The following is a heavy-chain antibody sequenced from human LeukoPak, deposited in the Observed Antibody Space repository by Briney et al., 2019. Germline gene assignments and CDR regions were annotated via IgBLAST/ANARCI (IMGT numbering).Heavy chain of an antibody. CDR3: ARDGWYYQNWFDP. D-gene: IGHD2-2*01. CDR1: GFTFSSYS. V-gene: IGHV3-21*01. CDR2: ISSSSSYI. Sequence: TSGGSLRLSCAASGFTFSSYSMNWVRQAPGKGLECVSSISSSSSYIYYADSVKGRFTISRDNAKNSLYLQMNSLRAEDTAVYYCARDGWYYQNWFDPWGQGTLVTVSS. J-gene: IGHJ5*02.